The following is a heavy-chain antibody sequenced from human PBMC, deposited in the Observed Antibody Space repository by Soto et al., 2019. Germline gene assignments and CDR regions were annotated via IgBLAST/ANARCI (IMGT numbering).Heavy chain of an antibody. Sequence: EASVKVSCKASGFTFTSSAMQWVRQARGQRLEWIGWIVVGSGNTNYAQKFQERVTITRDMSTSTAYMELSSLRSEDTAVYYCARDDYDSSGYHPPDYYGMDVWGQGTTVTVSS. J-gene: IGHJ6*02. D-gene: IGHD3-22*01. V-gene: IGHV1-58*02. CDR1: GFTFTSSA. CDR3: ARDDYDSSGYHPPDYYGMDV. CDR2: IVVGSGNT.